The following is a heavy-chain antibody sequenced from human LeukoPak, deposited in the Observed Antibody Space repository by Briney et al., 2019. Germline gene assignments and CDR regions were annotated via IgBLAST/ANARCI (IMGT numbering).Heavy chain of an antibody. V-gene: IGHV1-69*05. Sequence: SVKVSCKASGGTFSSYAISWVRQAPGQGLEWMGGIIPIFGTANYAQKFQGRVTITTDESTSTAYMELSSLRSKDTAVYYCARGDYGGNSDAFDIWGQGTMVTVSS. CDR3: ARGDYGGNSDAFDI. CDR2: IIPIFGTA. CDR1: GGTFSSYA. D-gene: IGHD4-23*01. J-gene: IGHJ3*02.